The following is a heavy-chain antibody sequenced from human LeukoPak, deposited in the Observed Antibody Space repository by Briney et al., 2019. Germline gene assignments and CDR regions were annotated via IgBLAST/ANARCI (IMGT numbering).Heavy chain of an antibody. Sequence: PGGSLRLSCAASGFTFSSYGMHWVRQAPGKGLEWVAVISYDGGNKYYADSVKGRFTISRDNSKNTLYLQMNSLRAEDTAVYYCAKDRRGGYSYGFDYWGQGTLVAVSS. D-gene: IGHD5-18*01. CDR1: GFTFSSYG. CDR2: ISYDGGNK. J-gene: IGHJ4*02. V-gene: IGHV3-30*18. CDR3: AKDRRGGYSYGFDY.